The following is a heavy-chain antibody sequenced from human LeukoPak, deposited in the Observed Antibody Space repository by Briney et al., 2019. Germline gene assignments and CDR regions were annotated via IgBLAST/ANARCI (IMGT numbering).Heavy chain of an antibody. CDR1: GFLFTNCA. J-gene: IGHJ6*02. CDR3: AKVRGPLYYYAIDA. D-gene: IGHD1-14*01. Sequence: GSSLRLSCAASGFLFTNCAFHWFRQAPGKGPEWVATVSYDGKYEFYSDSVKGRFSISRNDSDNPVYLQMNSLRPEDSAVFYCAKVRGPLYYYAIDAWGQGTKVTVSS. CDR2: VSYDGKYE. V-gene: IGHV3-30*18.